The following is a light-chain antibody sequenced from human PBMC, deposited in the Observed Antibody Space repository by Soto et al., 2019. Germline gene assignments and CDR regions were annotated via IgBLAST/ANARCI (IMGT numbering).Light chain of an antibody. Sequence: QSALIQPASVSGSPGQSITIFCTGTSSDVGNYNLVSWYQHHPGEAPQLIVFEDNKRPSGVSNRFSGSKSGNTASLTISGLQAEDEADYYCCSYAGGNTYVFGTGTKLTVL. CDR1: SSDVGNYNL. CDR3: CSYAGGNTYV. J-gene: IGLJ1*01. V-gene: IGLV2-23*01. CDR2: EDN.